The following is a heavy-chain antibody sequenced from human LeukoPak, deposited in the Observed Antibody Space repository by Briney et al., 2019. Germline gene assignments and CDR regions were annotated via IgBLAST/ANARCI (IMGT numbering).Heavy chain of an antibody. J-gene: IGHJ5*02. V-gene: IGHV3-23*01. D-gene: IGHD1-14*01. Sequence: PGGSLRLSCAASGFTFSSYAMSWVRQAPGKGLEWVSAISGSGDRTDYVDSVKGRFTISRDNSKNTLYLQMNSLRAEDTAVYYCANKPAGFDPWGQGTLVTVSS. CDR2: ISGSGDRT. CDR1: GFTFSSYA. CDR3: ANKPAGFDP.